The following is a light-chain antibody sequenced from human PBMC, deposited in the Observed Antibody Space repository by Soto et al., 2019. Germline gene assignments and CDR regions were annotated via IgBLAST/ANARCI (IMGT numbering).Light chain of an antibody. Sequence: EIVLTQSPATLSLSPGERATLSCRASQSVSSYLAWYQQKPGQAPRLLIYDASNRATGIPARFSGSGSGTDFTLTISGLEPADLGVYYCQQRHNWPITFGQGTRLEI. CDR3: QQRHNWPIT. CDR2: DAS. CDR1: QSVSSY. J-gene: IGKJ5*01. V-gene: IGKV3-11*01.